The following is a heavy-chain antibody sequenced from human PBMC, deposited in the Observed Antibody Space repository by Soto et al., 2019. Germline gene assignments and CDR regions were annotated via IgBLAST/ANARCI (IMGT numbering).Heavy chain of an antibody. D-gene: IGHD2-21*02. V-gene: IGHV3-23*01. CDR2: MTGSGGDI. Sequence: EVQLLESGGGLVQPGESLRLSCAASGFTFSIYAMMWVRQPPGKGQEWVAGMTGSGGDIRYADSVKGRFTISKDNSKNKLYLQLNSLRAEDTAMYYCAKDAVYGDGLWLAANWGQGTLVTVSS. J-gene: IGHJ4*02. CDR3: AKDAVYGDGLWLAAN. CDR1: GFTFSIYA.